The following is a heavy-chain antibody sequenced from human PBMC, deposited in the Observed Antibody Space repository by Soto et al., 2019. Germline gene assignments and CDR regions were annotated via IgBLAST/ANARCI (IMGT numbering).Heavy chain of an antibody. J-gene: IGHJ4*02. V-gene: IGHV1-2*02. CDR2: ISPNSGVT. CDR1: GNTFSGYY. Sequence: SVKVSCKASGNTFSGYYVHWVRQAPGQGLEWMGWISPNSGVTSYAQKFQGRVTMTRDTSISTVYMELNRLRSDDTAVYYCARDREGYLDFWVQGALVTVSS. CDR3: ARDREGYLDF.